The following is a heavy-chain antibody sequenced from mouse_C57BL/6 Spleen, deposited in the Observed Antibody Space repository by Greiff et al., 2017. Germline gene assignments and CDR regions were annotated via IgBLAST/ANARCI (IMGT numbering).Heavy chain of an antibody. D-gene: IGHD3-1*01. CDR3: ARSGGAPYYYAMDY. CDR2: INPNNGGT. J-gene: IGHJ4*01. Sequence: VQLQQSGPELVKPGASVKMSCKASGYTFTDYNMHWVKQSHGKSLEWIGYINPNNGGTSYNQKFKGKATLTVNKSSSTAYMELRSLTSEDSAVYYCARSGGAPYYYAMDYWGQGTSVTVSS. V-gene: IGHV1-22*01. CDR1: GYTFTDYN.